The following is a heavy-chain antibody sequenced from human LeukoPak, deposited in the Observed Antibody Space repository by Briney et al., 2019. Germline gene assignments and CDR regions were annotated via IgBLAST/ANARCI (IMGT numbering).Heavy chain of an antibody. CDR2: ISAYNGNT. D-gene: IGHD3-3*01. V-gene: IGHV1-18*01. CDR3: ARVYYDFWSGYEYDAFDI. J-gene: IGHJ3*02. CDR1: GYSITSYG. Sequence: ASVKLSCNASGYSITSYGISWVRQAPGQGHERMGWISAYNGNTNYAQKLQGRVTMITDTSTSTAYMELRSLRSDDTAVYYCARVYYDFWSGYEYDAFDIWGQGTMVTVSS.